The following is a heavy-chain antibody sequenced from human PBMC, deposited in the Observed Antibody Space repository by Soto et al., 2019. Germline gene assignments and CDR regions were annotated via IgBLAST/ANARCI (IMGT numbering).Heavy chain of an antibody. V-gene: IGHV4-31*01. CDR2: IYYSGST. D-gene: IGHD6-13*01. CDR3: ARRSIAAAGWGFGP. Sequence: QVQLQESGPGLVKPSQTLSLTCTVSGGSISSGGYYWSWIRQHPGKGLEWIGYIYYSGSTYYNPSLKSPVTIAVDTAKNQFSLKLSSVTAADTAVYYCARRSIAAAGWGFGPWGQGTLVTVSS. CDR1: GGSISSGGYY. J-gene: IGHJ5*02.